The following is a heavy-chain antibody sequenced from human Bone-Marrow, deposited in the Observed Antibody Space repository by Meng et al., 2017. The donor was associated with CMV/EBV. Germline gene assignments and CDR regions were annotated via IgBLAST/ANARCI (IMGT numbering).Heavy chain of an antibody. CDR3: ARDYPTSYDFWSGDYYYYGMDV. Sequence: ASVKVSCKASGYTFTGYYMHWVRQAPGQGLEWMGWINPNSGGTNYAQKFQGRVTMTRDTSISTAYMELSRLRSDDTAVYYCARDYPTSYDFWSGDYYYYGMDVWGQGPTVTVSS. D-gene: IGHD3-3*01. J-gene: IGHJ6*02. CDR1: GYTFTGYY. V-gene: IGHV1-2*02. CDR2: INPNSGGT.